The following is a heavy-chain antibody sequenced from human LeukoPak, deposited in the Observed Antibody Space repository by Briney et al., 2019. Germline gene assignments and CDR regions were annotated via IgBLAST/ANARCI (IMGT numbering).Heavy chain of an antibody. CDR1: GVSISSYY. V-gene: IGHV4-4*07. CDR3: ARGQYHLLYWYFDL. Sequence: SETLSLTCTVSGVSISSYYWSWVRQPAGKGLEWVGRIYSSGSTNYNPSLKSRVTMSIDTSKNQFSLKLSSVTAADTAVYYCARGQYHLLYWYFDLWGRGTLVTVSS. D-gene: IGHD2-2*01. CDR2: IYSSGST. J-gene: IGHJ2*01.